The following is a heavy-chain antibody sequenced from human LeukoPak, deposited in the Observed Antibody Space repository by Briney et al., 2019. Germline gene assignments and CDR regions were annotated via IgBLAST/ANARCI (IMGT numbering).Heavy chain of an antibody. CDR2: IKHDGSDK. CDR3: ARGAYCSSTTCIRCDFDY. J-gene: IGHJ4*02. D-gene: IGHD2-2*01. V-gene: IGHV3-7*01. CDR1: EFTFSNYV. Sequence: GGSLRLSCAASEFTFSNYVMNWVRQTPGKGLEWVANIKHDGSDKYYVDSVKGRFTISRDNAKNSLYLQMNSLRAEDTAVYYCARGAYCSSTTCIRCDFDYWGQGTLVTVSS.